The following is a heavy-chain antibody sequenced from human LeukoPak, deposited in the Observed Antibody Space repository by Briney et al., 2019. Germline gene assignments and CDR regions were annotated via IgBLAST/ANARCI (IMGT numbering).Heavy chain of an antibody. J-gene: IGHJ4*02. CDR3: ARFADGYYWVDY. D-gene: IGHD1-20*01. CDR1: GGTFSSYA. CDR2: IIPIFGTA. V-gene: IGHV1-69*01. Sequence: ASVKVSCKASGGTFSSYAISWVRQAPGQGLEWMGGIIPIFGTANYAQKFQGRVTIAADESTSTAYMELSSLRSEDTAVYYCARFADGYYWVDYWGQGTLVTVFS.